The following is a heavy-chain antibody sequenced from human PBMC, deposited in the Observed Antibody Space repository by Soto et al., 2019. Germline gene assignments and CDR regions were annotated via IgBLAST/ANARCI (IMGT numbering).Heavy chain of an antibody. Sequence: EVQLVETGGGLIQPGGSLRLSCAASGFTVSSNYMSWVRQAPGKGLEWVSVIYSGGSTYYADSVKGRFTTSRDNSKNTLYLQMNSLRAEDTAVYYCASWYSSSQHDAFDIWGQGTMVTVSS. J-gene: IGHJ3*02. D-gene: IGHD6-13*01. CDR1: GFTVSSNY. V-gene: IGHV3-53*02. CDR3: ASWYSSSQHDAFDI. CDR2: IYSGGST.